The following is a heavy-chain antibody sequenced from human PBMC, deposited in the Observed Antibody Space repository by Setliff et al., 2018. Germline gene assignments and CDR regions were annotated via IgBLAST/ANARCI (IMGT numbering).Heavy chain of an antibody. J-gene: IGHJ5*02. Sequence: PSETLSLTCAVSGYSISSGYYWGWIRQPPGKGLEWIGSXXXXXXXXCNPSLKXXVTISVDTSKNQFSLKLSSVTAADTAVYYCARHVLGQQLVYNWFDPWGQGTLVTVSS. CDR2: XXXXXXX. D-gene: IGHD6-13*01. CDR1: GYSISSGYY. V-gene: IGHV4-38-2*01. CDR3: ARHVLGQQLVYNWFDP.